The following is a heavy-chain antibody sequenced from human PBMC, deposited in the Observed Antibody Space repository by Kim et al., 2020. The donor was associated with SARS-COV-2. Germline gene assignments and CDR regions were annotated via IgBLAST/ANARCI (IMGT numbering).Heavy chain of an antibody. J-gene: IGHJ6*02. Sequence: GGSLRLSCAASGFTFSSCGMHWVRQAPGKGLEWVAVISYDGSNKYYADSVKGRFTISRDNSKNTLYLQMNSLRAEDTAVYYCARGPASRKTGCTQSYYGIDVWGQGTPVTVSS. CDR1: GFTFSSCG. CDR2: ISYDGSNK. D-gene: IGHD2-15*01. CDR3: ARGPASRKTGCTQSYYGIDV. V-gene: IGHV3-30*03.